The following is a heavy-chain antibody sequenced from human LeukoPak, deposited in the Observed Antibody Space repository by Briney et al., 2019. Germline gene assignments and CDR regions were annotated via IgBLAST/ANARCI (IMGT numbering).Heavy chain of an antibody. CDR2: IWYDGSNE. D-gene: IGHD6-19*01. CDR3: ARDLKTSGWYGDFDY. Sequence: PGGSLRLSCAASGFMFSNYGMHWVRQAPGKGLEWVAVIWYDGSNEYYADSVTGRFTISRDNSKNTVYLEMNSLRAEDTAVYYCARDLKTSGWYGDFDYWGQGTLVTVSS. J-gene: IGHJ4*02. CDR1: GFMFSNYG. V-gene: IGHV3-33*01.